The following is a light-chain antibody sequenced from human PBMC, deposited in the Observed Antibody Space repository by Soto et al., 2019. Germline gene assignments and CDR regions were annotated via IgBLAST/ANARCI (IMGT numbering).Light chain of an antibody. V-gene: IGKV3-15*01. CDR2: GAS. CDR3: QQRSSWIT. J-gene: IGKJ5*01. Sequence: EIVMTQSPATLSVSPGERATLSCRASQSVSSNLAWYQQKPGQAPRLLIYGASTRATGIPARFSGSGSGTEFTLTISSLQSEDFAVYYCQQRSSWITFGQGTRLEI. CDR1: QSVSSN.